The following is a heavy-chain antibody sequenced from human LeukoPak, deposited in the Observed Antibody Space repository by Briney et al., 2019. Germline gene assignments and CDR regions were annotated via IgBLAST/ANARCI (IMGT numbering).Heavy chain of an antibody. Sequence: GGSLRLSCTASGFTFSSTGMHWVRQAPGKGLEWVSYIRYDGNNKYYGNSVKGRLTVSRDNSKNTLYLQMNSLRVEDTAVYYCARTYNPDYWGQGTLVTVSS. V-gene: IGHV3-30*02. CDR3: ARTYNPDY. CDR1: GFTFSSTG. D-gene: IGHD1-14*01. CDR2: IRYDGNNK. J-gene: IGHJ4*02.